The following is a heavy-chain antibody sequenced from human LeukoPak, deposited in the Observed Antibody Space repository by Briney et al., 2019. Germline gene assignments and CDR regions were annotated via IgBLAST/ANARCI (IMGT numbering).Heavy chain of an antibody. CDR2: ISAYNGNT. J-gene: IGHJ6*03. CDR3: ARVGWNHTRYRDYYYYYYMDV. D-gene: IGHD1-14*01. CDR1: GYTFTSYG. V-gene: IGHV1-18*01. Sequence: GASVKVSCKASGYTFTSYGISWVRQAPGQGLEWMGWISAYNGNTNYAQKLQGRVTMTTDTSTSTAYMELRSLRSDDTAVYYCARVGWNHTRYRDYYYYYYMDVWGKGTTVTVSS.